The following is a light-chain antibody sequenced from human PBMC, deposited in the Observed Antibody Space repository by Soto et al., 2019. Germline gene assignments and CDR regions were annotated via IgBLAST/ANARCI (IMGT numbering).Light chain of an antibody. CDR3: SSYAVTNIFV. CDR1: SSDDGGYNY. CDR2: EVS. V-gene: IGLV2-8*01. Sequence: QSALTQPPSASGSPGQSVTISCTGTSSDDGGYNYVSWYQQHPGKAPKVIIYEVSKRPSGVPDRFSGSKSGITAALTVSGLQTDDEADYYCSSYAVTNIFVFGTGTKLTVL. J-gene: IGLJ1*01.